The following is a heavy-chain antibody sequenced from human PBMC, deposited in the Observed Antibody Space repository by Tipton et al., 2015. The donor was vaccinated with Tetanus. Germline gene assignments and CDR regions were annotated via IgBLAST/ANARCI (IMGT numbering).Heavy chain of an antibody. CDR2: VSDSGST. CDR1: GGSISGSSYY. Sequence: TLSLTCTVSGGSISGSSYYWSWIRQPPGKGLEWIGYVSDSGSTYSNPSLRSRIIISVDTSKNQFSLILSSVTAADTAVYYCARATPSGSYFVRYYSMDVWGQGTTVVVPS. J-gene: IGHJ6*02. CDR3: ARATPSGSYFVRYYSMDV. D-gene: IGHD3-22*01. V-gene: IGHV4-30-4*01.